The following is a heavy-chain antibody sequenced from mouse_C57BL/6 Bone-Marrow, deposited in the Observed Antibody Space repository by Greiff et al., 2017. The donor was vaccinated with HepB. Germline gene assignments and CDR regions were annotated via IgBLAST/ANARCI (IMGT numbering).Heavy chain of an antibody. CDR2: IFPGSGST. Sequence: VQLQQSGPELVKPGASVKISCKASGYTFTDYYINWVKQRPGQGLEWIGWIFPGSGSTYYNEKFKGKATLTVDKSSSTAYMLLSSLTSEDSAVYFCARWAGGGGWYFDVWGTGTTVTVSS. V-gene: IGHV1-75*01. J-gene: IGHJ1*03. CDR3: ARWAGGGGWYFDV. CDR1: GYTFTDYY.